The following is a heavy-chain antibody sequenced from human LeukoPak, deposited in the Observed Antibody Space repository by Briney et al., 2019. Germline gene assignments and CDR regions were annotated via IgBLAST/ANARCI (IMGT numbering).Heavy chain of an antibody. V-gene: IGHV3-30*18. CDR3: AKDLAGTTLFDY. CDR1: GFTFSSYG. Sequence: PGRSLRLSCAASGFTFSSYGMHWVRQAPGKGLEWVAVISYDGSNKYYADSVKGRFTISRDNSKNTLYLQMNSLRAEDTAVYYCAKDLAGTTLFDYWGQGTLVTVSP. CDR2: ISYDGSNK. J-gene: IGHJ4*02. D-gene: IGHD1-7*01.